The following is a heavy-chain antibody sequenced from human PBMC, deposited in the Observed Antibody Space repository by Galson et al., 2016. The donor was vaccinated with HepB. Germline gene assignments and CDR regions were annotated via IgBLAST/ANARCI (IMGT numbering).Heavy chain of an antibody. CDR3: ATGISVAGKYYYYYMDV. J-gene: IGHJ6*03. CDR2: IYYSGST. CDR1: GDSISSLEYY. Sequence: SETLSLTCIVSGDSISSLEYYWGWIRQPPGRGLEWIGSIYYSGSTSYNPSLESRVTISVDTSKNPFSLRLSSVTAADTAVYYCATGISVAGKYYYYYMDVWGKGTPVTVSS. D-gene: IGHD6-19*01. V-gene: IGHV4-39*01.